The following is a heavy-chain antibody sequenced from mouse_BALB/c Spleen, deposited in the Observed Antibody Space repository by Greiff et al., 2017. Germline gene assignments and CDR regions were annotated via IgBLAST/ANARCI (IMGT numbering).Heavy chain of an antibody. CDR3: ARGATMITTFYAMDY. CDR1: GYSITSGYY. Sequence: EVQLQQSGPGLVKPSQSLSLTCSVTGYSITSGYYWNWIRQFPGNKLEWMGYISYDGSNNYNPSLKNRISITRDTSKNQFFLKLNSVTTEDTATYYCARGATMITTFYAMDYWGQGTSVTVSS. D-gene: IGHD2-4*01. J-gene: IGHJ4*01. CDR2: ISYDGSN. V-gene: IGHV3-6*02.